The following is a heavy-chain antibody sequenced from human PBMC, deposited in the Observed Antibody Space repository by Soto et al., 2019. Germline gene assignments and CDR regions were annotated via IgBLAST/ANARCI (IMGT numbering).Heavy chain of an antibody. V-gene: IGHV1-69*06. J-gene: IGHJ6*02. CDR2: IIPLFGTA. CDR3: ARDLGVNSTSLYGMDV. D-gene: IGHD2-2*01. Sequence: QVQLVQSGAEVKKPGSSVKVSCKASGGTFSSYAISWVRQAPGQGLEWMGGIIPLFGTANYAQKFQGRVTITADKSTSTAYMELSSLRSEDTAVYYCARDLGVNSTSLYGMDVWGQGATVTVAS. CDR1: GGTFSSYA.